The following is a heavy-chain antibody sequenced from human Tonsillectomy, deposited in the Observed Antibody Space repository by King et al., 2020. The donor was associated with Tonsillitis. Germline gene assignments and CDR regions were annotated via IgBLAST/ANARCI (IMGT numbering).Heavy chain of an antibody. V-gene: IGHV3-21*01. CDR3: ARDAHAGGDY. D-gene: IGHD3-16*01. J-gene: IGHJ4*02. Sequence: VQLVESGGGLVKPGGSLRLSCAASGFTFSSYSMNWVRQAPGKGLEWVSSISSSSSYIYYADSVKGRFTISRDNAKHSLYLQMNSLRAEDTAVYYCARDAHAGGDYWGQGTLVTVSS. CDR1: GFTFSSYS. CDR2: ISSSSSYI.